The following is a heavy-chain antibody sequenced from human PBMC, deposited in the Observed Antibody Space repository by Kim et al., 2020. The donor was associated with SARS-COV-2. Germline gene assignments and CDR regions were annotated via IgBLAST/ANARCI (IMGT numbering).Heavy chain of an antibody. CDR2: INTDTGDT. D-gene: IGHD2-8*01. Sequence: ASVKVSCKASGYRFSHYTIHWVRQAPGRGLEWMGWINTDTGDTEYAQGFTGRFVFSLDTSGSSTSLQINSLKGEDTAEYYCARKGNSELSASYDAFDIWGQGTMVTVSA. J-gene: IGHJ3*02. CDR3: ARKGNSELSASYDAFDI. CDR1: GYRFSHYT. V-gene: IGHV7-4-1*02.